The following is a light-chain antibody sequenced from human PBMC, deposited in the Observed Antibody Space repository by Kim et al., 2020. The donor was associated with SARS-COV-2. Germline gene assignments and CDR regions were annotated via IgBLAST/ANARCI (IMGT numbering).Light chain of an antibody. Sequence: GQSFTISCTGTSSDVDGFDYVSWYQHHPGKAPKLLIYDVTKRPSGVPDRFSGSKSGNTASLTISGLQAEDESDYFCCSYGGSYTYVFGTGTKVTVL. CDR2: DVT. CDR1: SSDVDGFDY. CDR3: CSYGGSYTYV. J-gene: IGLJ1*01. V-gene: IGLV2-11*01.